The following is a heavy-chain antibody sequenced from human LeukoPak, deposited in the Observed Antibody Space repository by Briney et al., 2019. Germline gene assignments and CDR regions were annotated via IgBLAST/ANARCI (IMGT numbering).Heavy chain of an antibody. V-gene: IGHV3-73*01. CDR1: GFTFSDSA. J-gene: IGHJ4*02. D-gene: IGHD3-9*01. Sequence: GSLRLSCAASGFTFSDSAMHWVRQASGKGLEWLGRIRTQANNDATAYGASVKGRFIISRDDSRNTAYLQMNSLKTEDTAVYYCAGDYNSLTGLNYWGQGTLVTVSS. CDR2: IRTQANNDAT. CDR3: AGDYNSLTGLNY.